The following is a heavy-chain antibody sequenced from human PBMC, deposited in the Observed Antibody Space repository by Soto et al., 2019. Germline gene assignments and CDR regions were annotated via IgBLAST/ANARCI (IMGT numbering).Heavy chain of an antibody. CDR2: IKQDGSDK. V-gene: IGHV3-7*03. J-gene: IGHJ5*02. Sequence: GGSLRLSCAASGLTFRSYWMSWVRQAPGKGREGVANIKQDGSDKYYVDSVKDRFTISRDNAMNSLYLEINSLRAEATAVYYCARESGILTGLNWFDTWGRGTMVTVSS. CDR1: GLTFRSYW. D-gene: IGHD3-9*01. CDR3: ARESGILTGLNWFDT.